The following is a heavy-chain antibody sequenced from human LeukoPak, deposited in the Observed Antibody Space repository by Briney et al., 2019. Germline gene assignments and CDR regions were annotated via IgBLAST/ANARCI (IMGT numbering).Heavy chain of an antibody. V-gene: IGHV1-8*01. J-gene: IGHJ3*02. CDR3: AMDVDTAMVDAFDI. Sequence: GASVKVSCKASGYTFTSYDINWVRQATGQGLEWMGWMNPNSGNTGYAQKFQGRVTTTRNTSISTAYMELSSLRSEDTAVYYCAMDVDTAMVDAFDIWGQGTMVTVSS. CDR1: GYTFTSYD. CDR2: MNPNSGNT. D-gene: IGHD5-18*01.